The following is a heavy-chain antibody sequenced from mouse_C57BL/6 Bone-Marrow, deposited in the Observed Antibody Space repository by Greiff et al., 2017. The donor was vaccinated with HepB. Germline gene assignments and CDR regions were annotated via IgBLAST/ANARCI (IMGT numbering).Heavy chain of an antibody. CDR3: ADYYGSSYGFAY. Sequence: QVHVKQSGAELVKPGASVKLSCKASGYTFTSYWMHWVKQRPGQGLEWIGMIHHNSGSTNYNEKFKSKATLTVDKSSSTAYMQLSSLTSEDSAVYYCADYYGSSYGFAYWGQGTLVTVSA. V-gene: IGHV1-64*01. CDR1: GYTFTSYW. D-gene: IGHD1-1*01. CDR2: IHHNSGST. J-gene: IGHJ3*01.